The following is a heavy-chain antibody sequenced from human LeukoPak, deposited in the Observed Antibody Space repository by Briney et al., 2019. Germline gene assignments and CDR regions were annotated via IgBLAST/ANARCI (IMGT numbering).Heavy chain of an antibody. D-gene: IGHD2-8*01. J-gene: IGHJ6*04. CDR3: AKSFVLMVYATGMDV. CDR2: IIWNSDSI. V-gene: IGHV3-9*01. CDR1: GFTFDDYA. Sequence: GGSLRLSCAASGFTFDDYAMHWVRQAQGRGMEWVAGIIWNSDSIGYADSVKGRFTISRDNSKNTLYLQMNSLRAEDTAVYYCAKSFVLMVYATGMDVWGKGTTVTVSS.